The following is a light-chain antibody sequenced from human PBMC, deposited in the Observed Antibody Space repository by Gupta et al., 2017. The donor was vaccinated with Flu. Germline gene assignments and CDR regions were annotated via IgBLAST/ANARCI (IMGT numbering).Light chain of an antibody. Sequence: DIVMTQSPLSLPVTPGEPASISCRSSQSLLHSNGYNYLDWYLQKPGQSPQLLIYLGSNRASGVPDRFSGSGSGTDFTLKISRVEAEDVGVYYCMQALQNLWTFGQGTKVEIK. CDR2: LGS. V-gene: IGKV2-28*01. CDR1: QSLLHSNGYNY. J-gene: IGKJ1*01. CDR3: MQALQNLWT.